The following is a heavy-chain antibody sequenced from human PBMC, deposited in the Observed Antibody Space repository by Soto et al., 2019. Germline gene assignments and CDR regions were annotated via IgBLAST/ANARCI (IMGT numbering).Heavy chain of an antibody. V-gene: IGHV4-30-4*01. J-gene: IGHJ4*02. D-gene: IGHD1-26*01. CDR2: IYYSGST. Sequence: QVQLQESGPGLVKPSQTLSLTCTVSGGSISSGDYYWSWIRQPPGKGLEWIGYIYYSGSTYYNPSIKSRVTISVDTSKNQFSLKLSSVTAADTAVYYCARIRIVGATTIDYWGQGTLVTVSS. CDR3: ARIRIVGATTIDY. CDR1: GGSISSGDYY.